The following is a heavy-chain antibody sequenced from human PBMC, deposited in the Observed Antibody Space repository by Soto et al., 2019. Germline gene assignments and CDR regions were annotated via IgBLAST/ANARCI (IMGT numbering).Heavy chain of an antibody. CDR2: INQDGSAK. CDR3: GRGFGGTH. J-gene: IGHJ4*02. CDR1: GFTFNNYY. D-gene: IGHD2-15*01. V-gene: IGHV3-7*05. Sequence: VQLVDSGGGLVQPGGSLRLSCAACGFTFNNYYMVWVRQAPGRGLEWVANINQDGSAKYYVDSVKGRFTISRDNAKSSLYLQINSLRAEDTATYYCGRGFGGTHWGQGSLVTVSS.